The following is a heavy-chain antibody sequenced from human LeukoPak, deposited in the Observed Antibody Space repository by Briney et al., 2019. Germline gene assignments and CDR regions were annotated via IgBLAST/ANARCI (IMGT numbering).Heavy chain of an antibody. V-gene: IGHV3-30*03. Sequence: GGSLRLSCAASGFTFSSYGMHWVRQAPGKGLEWVAVIPYDGSNKYYADSVKGRFTISRDNSKNTLYLQMNSLRDEDTAVYYCARLWFGELSFFDYWGQGTLVTASS. J-gene: IGHJ4*01. D-gene: IGHD3-10*01. CDR3: ARLWFGELSFFDY. CDR2: IPYDGSNK. CDR1: GFTFSSYG.